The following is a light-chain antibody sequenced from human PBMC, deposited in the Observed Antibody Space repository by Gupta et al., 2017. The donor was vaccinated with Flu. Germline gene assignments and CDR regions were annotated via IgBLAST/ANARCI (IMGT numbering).Light chain of an antibody. Sequence: QLVLTQSPSASASLGASVKLTCALSSGHSSYTIVWHQQQPEKGPRYLMKVNSDGSHNKRDGIPDRFSGSGSGAERYLTISSLQSEDEADYYCQTWGTGFWVFGGGTKLTVL. J-gene: IGLJ3*02. CDR3: QTWGTGFWV. CDR1: SGHSSYT. V-gene: IGLV4-69*01. CDR2: VNSDGSH.